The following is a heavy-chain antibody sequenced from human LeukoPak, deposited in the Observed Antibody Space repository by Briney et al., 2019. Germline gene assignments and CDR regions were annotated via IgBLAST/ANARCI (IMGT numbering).Heavy chain of an antibody. CDR1: GSTFSSYA. V-gene: IGHV3-30-3*01. J-gene: IGHJ4*02. D-gene: IGHD5-12*01. CDR3: ARDKLVATMDFDY. Sequence: GGSLRLSCAASGSTFSSYAMHWVRQAPGKGLEWVAVISYDGSNKYYADSVKGRFTISRDNSKNTLYLQMNSLRAEDTAVYYCARDKLVATMDFDYWGQGTLVTVSS. CDR2: ISYDGSNK.